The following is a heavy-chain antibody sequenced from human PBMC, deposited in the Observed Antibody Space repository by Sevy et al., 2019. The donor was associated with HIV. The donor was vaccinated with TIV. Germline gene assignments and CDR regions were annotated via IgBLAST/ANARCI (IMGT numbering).Heavy chain of an antibody. D-gene: IGHD3-16*02. CDR1: GFTFSTYG. CDR2: ISPTSGDI. Sequence: GGSLRLSCAASGFTFSTYGMNWVRQAPGKGLEWFSYISPTSGDIYYADSVRGRFTVSRDNVGNSMYLQMNGLTDEDTALYYCARVVWGSYRYDDLWGQGTLVTVSS. V-gene: IGHV3-48*02. CDR3: ARVVWGSYRYDDL. J-gene: IGHJ4*02.